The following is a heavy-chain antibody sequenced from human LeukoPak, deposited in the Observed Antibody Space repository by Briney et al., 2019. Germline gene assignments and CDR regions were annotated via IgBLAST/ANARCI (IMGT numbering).Heavy chain of an antibody. Sequence: GRSLRLSCAASGFTFSSYGMHWVRQAPGKGLGWVAVIWYDGSNKYSADSVKGRFTISRDNSKNTLYLQMNSLRAEDTAVYYCARDPFTMVRGVILFFDYWGQGTLVTVSS. V-gene: IGHV3-33*01. CDR2: IWYDGSNK. J-gene: IGHJ4*02. CDR1: GFTFSSYG. CDR3: ARDPFTMVRGVILFFDY. D-gene: IGHD3-10*01.